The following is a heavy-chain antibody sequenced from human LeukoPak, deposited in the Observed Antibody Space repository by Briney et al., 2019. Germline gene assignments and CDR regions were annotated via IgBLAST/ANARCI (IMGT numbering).Heavy chain of an antibody. D-gene: IGHD3-22*01. V-gene: IGHV4-4*09. CDR1: GGSISSYY. J-gene: IGHJ4*02. Sequence: SETLSLTCTVSGGSISSYYWSWIRQPPGKGLEWIGYIYTSGSTSYNASLKGRVTLSIDTSKHQISLRLTSVTAADTAVYYCAREGYDTSGYYAFANWGQGTLVSVSS. CDR2: IYTSGST. CDR3: AREGYDTSGYYAFAN.